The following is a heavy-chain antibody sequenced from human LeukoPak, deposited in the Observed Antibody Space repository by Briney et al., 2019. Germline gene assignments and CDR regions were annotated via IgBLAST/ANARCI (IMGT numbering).Heavy chain of an antibody. V-gene: IGHV3-23*01. CDR2: MSSSDDGR. J-gene: IGHJ4*02. D-gene: IGHD2-15*01. CDR3: AKAPVTSCRGAFCYPFDY. Sequence: ETLSLTCTVSGGSISSYYWSWVRQAPGKGLEWVSAMSSSDDGRYYAASVRGRFTISRDTSRSTLYLQMNSLRAEDAAVYYCAKAPVTSCRGAFCYPFDYWGQGTLVTVSS. CDR1: GGSISSYY.